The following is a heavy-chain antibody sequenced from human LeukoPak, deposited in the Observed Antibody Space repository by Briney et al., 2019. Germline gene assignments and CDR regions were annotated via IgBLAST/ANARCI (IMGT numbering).Heavy chain of an antibody. CDR3: ARDRLVGANDAFDI. CDR1: GFTFSTYS. J-gene: IGHJ3*02. V-gene: IGHV3-21*01. CDR2: ISSSSSYI. Sequence: KTGGSLRLSCAASGFTFSTYSMNWVRQAPGKGLEWVSSISSSSSYIYYADSVKGRFTISRDNAKNSLYLQMNSLRAEDTAVYYCARDRLVGANDAFDIWGQGTMVTVSS. D-gene: IGHD1-26*01.